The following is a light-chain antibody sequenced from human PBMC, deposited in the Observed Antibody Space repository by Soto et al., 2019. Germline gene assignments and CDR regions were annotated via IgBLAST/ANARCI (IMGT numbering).Light chain of an antibody. CDR3: QQYNNWPLT. Sequence: EIVMTQSPATLSVSPGEGATLSCRASQSVSSKLAWYQQKPGQAPRLLIYGASTRATGIPARFSGSGSGTEFTLIISSLQSEDSAVYYCQQYNNWPLTFGGGTKVDIK. J-gene: IGKJ4*01. CDR1: QSVSSK. V-gene: IGKV3-15*01. CDR2: GAS.